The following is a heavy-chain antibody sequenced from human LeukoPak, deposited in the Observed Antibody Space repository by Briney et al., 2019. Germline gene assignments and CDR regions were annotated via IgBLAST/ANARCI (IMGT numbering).Heavy chain of an antibody. CDR3: ASESITIFGVVNAQYYYYYMDV. V-gene: IGHV4-61*02. CDR1: GGSISSGSYY. J-gene: IGHJ6*03. D-gene: IGHD3-3*01. Sequence: SQTLSLTCTVSGGSISSGSYYWGWGRQPAGRGREWVGRIYTSGSPNYNPSLKSRVTISVDTSKNQFSLKLSSVTAADTAVYYCASESITIFGVVNAQYYYYYMDVWGKGTTVTVSS. CDR2: IYTSGSP.